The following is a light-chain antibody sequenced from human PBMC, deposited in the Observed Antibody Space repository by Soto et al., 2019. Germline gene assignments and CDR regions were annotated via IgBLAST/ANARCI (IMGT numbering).Light chain of an antibody. CDR2: GVH. J-gene: IGLJ1*01. V-gene: IGLV2-14*01. Sequence: QSVLTQPISVSGSPGRSITISCTGNSNDIGTYDYVCWYKQHPGKAPRLLIHGVHNRSPGISGRFSASKSGLTASLTISRLQAEDEADYYCTAFSDNRVYLFGAETKVTLL. CDR3: TAFSDNRVYL. CDR1: SNDIGTYDY.